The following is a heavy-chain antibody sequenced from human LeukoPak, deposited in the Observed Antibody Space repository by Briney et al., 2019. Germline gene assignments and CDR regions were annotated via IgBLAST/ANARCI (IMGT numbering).Heavy chain of an antibody. CDR2: RNDQGTNI. Sequence: ASVKVFWKASGFAFDNFGITWWGQAPGQGLGGMGGRNDQGTNIKYAQNVQDRVSMTTFTSTNTAFLELKSLTSDDTAVYFCARAVIVGTPRNYYYYMDVWGNGTAVIVSS. V-gene: IGHV1-18*01. CDR3: ARAVIVGTPRNYYYYMDV. D-gene: IGHD1-26*01. CDR1: GFAFDNFG. J-gene: IGHJ6*03.